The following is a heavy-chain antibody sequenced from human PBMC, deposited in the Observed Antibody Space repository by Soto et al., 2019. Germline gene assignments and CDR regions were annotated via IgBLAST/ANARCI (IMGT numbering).Heavy chain of an antibody. J-gene: IGHJ4*02. CDR3: ARDSDYGPPLAY. CDR1: GFTFSSYA. Sequence: QVQLVESGGGVVQPGRSLRLSCAASGFTFSSYAMHWVRQAPGKGLEWVAVISYDGSNKYYADSVKGRFTISRDNSKTTLYLQMNSLRAEDTAVYYCARDSDYGPPLAYWGQGTLVTVSS. CDR2: ISYDGSNK. D-gene: IGHD4-17*01. V-gene: IGHV3-30-3*01.